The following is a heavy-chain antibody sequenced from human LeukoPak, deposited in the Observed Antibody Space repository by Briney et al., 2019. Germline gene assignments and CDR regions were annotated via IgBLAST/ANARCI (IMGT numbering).Heavy chain of an antibody. CDR1: GGSISSGGYY. D-gene: IGHD3-9*01. CDR3: ARDYDILTGSFSMDV. J-gene: IGHJ6*02. V-gene: IGHV4-31*03. CDR2: IYYSGST. Sequence: SETLSLTCTVSGGSISSGGYYWSWIRQHPGKGLEWIGYIYYSGSTYYNPSLKSRVTISVDTSKNQFSLKLSSVTAADTAVYYCARDYDILTGSFSMDVWGQGTTVTVSS.